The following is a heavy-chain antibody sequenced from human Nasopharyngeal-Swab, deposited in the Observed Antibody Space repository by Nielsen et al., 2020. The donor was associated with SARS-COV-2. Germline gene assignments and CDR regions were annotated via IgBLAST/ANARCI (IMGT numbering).Heavy chain of an antibody. CDR3: ARAHYDSSGYYYFDY. Sequence: GESLRLSCAASGFTFSSYSMNWVRQAPGKGLEWVSYISSSSSTIYYADSVKGRFTISRDNAKNSLYLQMNSLRDEDTAVYYCARAHYDSSGYYYFDYWGQGTLVTVSS. J-gene: IGHJ4*02. CDR1: GFTFSSYS. D-gene: IGHD3-22*01. CDR2: ISSSSSTI. V-gene: IGHV3-48*02.